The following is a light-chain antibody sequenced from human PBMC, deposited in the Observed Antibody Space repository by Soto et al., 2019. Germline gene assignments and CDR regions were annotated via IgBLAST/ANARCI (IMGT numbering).Light chain of an antibody. CDR1: SSDVGSSNG. CDR2: DVS. Sequence: SALTQPPSVSGSPGQSAAISCTGTSSDVGSSNGVSWYQQPPGTAPKLMIYDVSNRPSGVPDRFSGSKSGNTASLTISGLQAEDEADYYCSSYTTSSTYVFGTGTKVTVL. V-gene: IGLV2-18*02. CDR3: SSYTTSSTYV. J-gene: IGLJ1*01.